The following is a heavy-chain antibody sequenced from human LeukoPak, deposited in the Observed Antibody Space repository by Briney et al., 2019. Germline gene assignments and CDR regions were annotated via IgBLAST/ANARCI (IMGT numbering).Heavy chain of an antibody. V-gene: IGHV4-39*07. D-gene: IGHD3-3*01. CDR3: ARGCSYDFWSGSENFDY. CDR1: GGSISSGGYY. Sequence: PSETLSLTCTVSGGSISSGGYYWSWIRQPPGKGLEWIGEINHSGSTNYNPSLKSRVTISVDTSKNQFSLKLSSVTAADTAVYYCARGCSYDFWSGSENFDYWGQGTLVTVSS. CDR2: INHSGST. J-gene: IGHJ4*02.